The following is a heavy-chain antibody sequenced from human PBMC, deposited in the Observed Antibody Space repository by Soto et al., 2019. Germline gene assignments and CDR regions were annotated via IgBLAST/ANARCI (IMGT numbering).Heavy chain of an antibody. CDR1: GGTFSSCT. D-gene: IGHD1-26*01. Sequence: QVQLVQSGAEVKKPGSSVKVSCKASGGTFSSCTISWVRQAPGQGLEWMGRIIPILGIANYAQKFQGRVTITADKSTSTAYMELSSLRSEDTAVYYCASWSGSYPEYDYWGQGTLVTVSS. V-gene: IGHV1-69*02. CDR3: ASWSGSYPEYDY. J-gene: IGHJ4*02. CDR2: IIPILGIA.